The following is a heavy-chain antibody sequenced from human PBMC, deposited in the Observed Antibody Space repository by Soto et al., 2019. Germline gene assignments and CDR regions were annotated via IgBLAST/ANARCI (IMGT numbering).Heavy chain of an antibody. CDR1: GYTFSTYY. CDR3: AGYDDYGWYFDF. D-gene: IGHD4-17*01. V-gene: IGHV1-46*01. CDR2: INPSGGST. J-gene: IGHJ4*02. Sequence: ASVKVSCKASGYTFSTYYMHWVRQAPGQGYEWMGIINPSGGSTTYAQKFQGRVTMTRDTSTTTVYMELSSLKSEDTAVYYCAGYDDYGWYFDFWGQGTLVTVSS.